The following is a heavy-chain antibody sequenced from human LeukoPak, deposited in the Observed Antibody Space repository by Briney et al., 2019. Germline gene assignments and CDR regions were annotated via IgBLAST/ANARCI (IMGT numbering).Heavy chain of an antibody. V-gene: IGHV3-53*01. D-gene: IGHD1-14*01. Sequence: PGGSLRLSCAAAGLTVSSNYMSWARQAPGKGLEWVSVMYRSDATYYADSVKGRFTMSRDISKNTVYLQMDSLRSEDTAVYYFARDLPDQGANWGQGTLVIVSS. CDR1: GLTVSSNY. CDR2: MYRSDAT. J-gene: IGHJ1*01. CDR3: ARDLPDQGAN.